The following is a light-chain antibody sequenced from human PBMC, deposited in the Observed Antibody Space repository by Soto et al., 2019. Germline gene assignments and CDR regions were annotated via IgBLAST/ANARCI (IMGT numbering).Light chain of an antibody. J-gene: IGKJ4*01. CDR2: HAS. V-gene: IGKV3-11*01. CDR3: QQRHQLRT. CDR1: PSVSTY. Sequence: VLTQSPATLSLSPGERDTLSCRARPSVSTYLAWYQQRPGQAPRLLIYHASTRATGIPARFSGSGSGTDFTLTISSLEPEDFAVYYCQQRHQLRTFGGGTKVEI.